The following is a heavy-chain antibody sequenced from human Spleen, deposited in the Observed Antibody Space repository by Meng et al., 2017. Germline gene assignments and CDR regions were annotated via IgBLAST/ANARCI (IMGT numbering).Heavy chain of an antibody. CDR2: VNPPDGRT. V-gene: IGHV1-46*01. D-gene: IGHD1-26*01. Sequence: QVHLLQAGPEVKKPGASARVSCKASGYTFGSYGICWVRQAPGQGLEWMGVVNPPDGRTTYAHRFQGRVTMTRDTSTNTVYMELRSLGFHDTAVYYCARVGELIRDYWGQGTLVTVSS. CDR1: GYTFGSYG. CDR3: ARVGELIRDY. J-gene: IGHJ4*02.